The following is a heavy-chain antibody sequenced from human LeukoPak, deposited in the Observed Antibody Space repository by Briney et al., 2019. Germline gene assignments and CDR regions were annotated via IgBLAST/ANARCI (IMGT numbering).Heavy chain of an antibody. D-gene: IGHD3-22*01. J-gene: IGHJ4*02. CDR1: GFTFSVYT. CDR3: ARGDHYDSSAYSFYIDY. Sequence: GGPLRISCATSGFTFSVYTMHWVRQAPGKGLEWVAVISYDGSKKYYADSVKGRFPISRDNPKNTLYLQMNSLRPEDTAVYYCARGDHYDSSAYSFYIDYWGQGTLVTVSS. V-gene: IGHV3-30-3*01. CDR2: ISYDGSKK.